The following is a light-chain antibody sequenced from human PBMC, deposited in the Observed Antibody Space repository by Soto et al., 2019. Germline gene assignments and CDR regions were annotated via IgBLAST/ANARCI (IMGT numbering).Light chain of an antibody. J-gene: IGLJ1*01. Sequence: QSALTQPASVSGSPGQSITISCTGTSSDVGGYNYVSWYQQHPGKAPKLMLYDVSNRTSGVSDRFSGSKYGNTASLTISGLQAEDEDDFYCSSYTSTYTYVFGTGTKVTVL. CDR1: SSDVGGYNY. CDR3: SSYTSTYTYV. CDR2: DVS. V-gene: IGLV2-14*01.